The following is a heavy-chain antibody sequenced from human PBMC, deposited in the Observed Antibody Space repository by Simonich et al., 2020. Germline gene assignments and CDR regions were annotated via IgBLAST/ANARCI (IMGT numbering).Heavy chain of an antibody. CDR3: ARDRGSSAFDI. V-gene: IGHV3-48*03. CDR2: ISSSGSTI. CDR1: GFTFISCE. D-gene: IGHD6-6*01. J-gene: IGHJ3*02. Sequence: EVQLVESGGGLVQPGGSLRLSCAASGFTFISCEMNWVRQAPGKGLGGVSDISSSGSTIYYADSVKGRVTISRDNAKNSLYLQMNSLRAEDTAVYYCARDRGSSAFDIWGQGTMVTVSS.